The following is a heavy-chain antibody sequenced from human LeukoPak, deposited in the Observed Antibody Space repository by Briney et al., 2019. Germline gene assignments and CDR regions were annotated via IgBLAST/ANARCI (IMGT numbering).Heavy chain of an antibody. CDR3: ARVDTAMVIDY. V-gene: IGHV1-69*04. J-gene: IGHJ4*02. CDR2: IIPILGIA. D-gene: IGHD5-18*01. Sequence: ASVKVSFKASGGTFSSYAISWVRQAPGQGLEWMGRIIPILGIANYAQKFQGRVTITADKSTGTAYMELSSLRSEDTAVYYCARVDTAMVIDYWGQGTLVTVSS. CDR1: GGTFSSYA.